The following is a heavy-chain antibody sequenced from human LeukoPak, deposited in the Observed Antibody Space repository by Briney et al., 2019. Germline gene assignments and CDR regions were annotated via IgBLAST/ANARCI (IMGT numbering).Heavy chain of an antibody. Sequence: GGSLRLSCAASGFTFSSYSMNWVRQAPGKGLEWVSYISSSSSTIYYAGSVKGRFTISRDNAKNSLYLQMNSLRAEDTAVYYCAREGYDSSARGAFDIWGQGTMVTVSS. CDR3: AREGYDSSARGAFDI. D-gene: IGHD3-22*01. CDR1: GFTFSSYS. J-gene: IGHJ3*02. V-gene: IGHV3-48*04. CDR2: ISSSSSTI.